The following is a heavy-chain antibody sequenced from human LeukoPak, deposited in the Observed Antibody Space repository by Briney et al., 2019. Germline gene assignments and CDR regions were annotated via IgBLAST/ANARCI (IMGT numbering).Heavy chain of an antibody. CDR2: LSGSGGNT. J-gene: IGHJ4*02. V-gene: IGHV3-23*01. D-gene: IGHD6-19*01. CDR3: AKVQWLVPLT. CDR1: GFTFSSYG. Sequence: GGSLRLSCAASGFTFSSYGMSWVRQAPGKGLEWVSLLSGSGGNTYYADSVKGRFTISRDNSKNTLYLQMNSLRAEDTAVYYCAKVQWLVPLTWGQGTLVTVSS.